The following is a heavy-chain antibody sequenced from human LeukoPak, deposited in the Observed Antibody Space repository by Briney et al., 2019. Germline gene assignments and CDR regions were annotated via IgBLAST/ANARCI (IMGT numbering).Heavy chain of an antibody. CDR2: ISYDGSNK. CDR3: AKGHDSGYYYGMDV. Sequence: SGRSLRLSCAASGFTFSSYGMHWVRQAPGKGLEWVAVISYDGSNKYYADSVKGRFTISRDNSKNTLYLQMNSLRAVDTAVYYCAKGHDSGYYYGMDVWGQGTTVTVS. J-gene: IGHJ6*02. CDR1: GFTFSSYG. D-gene: IGHD3-3*01. V-gene: IGHV3-30*18.